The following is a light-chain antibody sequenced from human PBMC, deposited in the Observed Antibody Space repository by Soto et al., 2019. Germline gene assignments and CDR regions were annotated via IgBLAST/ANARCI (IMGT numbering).Light chain of an antibody. Sequence: DIQMTQSPSTLSASVGDRVTITCRASQSINIWLAWYQQHPGSAPKLLIFDASILESGVPSRFSGSGSGTEFTLTITSLQPDAFATYYCQHYNSYSGTLGQGTKVEIK. J-gene: IGKJ1*01. CDR2: DAS. CDR3: QHYNSYSGT. V-gene: IGKV1-5*01. CDR1: QSINIW.